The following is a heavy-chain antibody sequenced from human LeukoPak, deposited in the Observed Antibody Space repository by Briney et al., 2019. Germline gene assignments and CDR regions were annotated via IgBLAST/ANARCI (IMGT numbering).Heavy chain of an antibody. D-gene: IGHD3-22*01. CDR2: ISSSSYI. V-gene: IGHV3-21*01. CDR1: GFTFSSYS. J-gene: IGHJ4*02. CDR3: ARDENYYDSSGYYYGGGFDY. Sequence: GGSLRLSCAASGFTFSSYSMNWVRQAPGKGLEWVSSISSSSYIYYADSVKGRFTISRDNAKNSLYLQMNSLRAEDTAVYYCARDENYYDSSGYYYGGGFDYWGQGTLVTVSS.